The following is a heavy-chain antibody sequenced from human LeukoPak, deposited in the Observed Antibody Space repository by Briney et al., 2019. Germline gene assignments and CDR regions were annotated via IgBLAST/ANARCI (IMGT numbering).Heavy chain of an antibody. Sequence: ASVKVSCKASGYTFTSYGISWVRQAPGQGLEWMGWISAYNGNTNYAQKFQGRVTMTRNTSISTAYMELSSLRSEDTAVYYCATLLRYFDWFQDYWGQGTLVTVSS. V-gene: IGHV1-18*01. CDR1: GYTFTSYG. D-gene: IGHD3-9*01. CDR3: ATLLRYFDWFQDY. J-gene: IGHJ4*02. CDR2: ISAYNGNT.